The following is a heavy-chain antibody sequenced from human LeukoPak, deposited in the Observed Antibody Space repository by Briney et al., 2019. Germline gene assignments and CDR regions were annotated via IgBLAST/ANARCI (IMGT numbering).Heavy chain of an antibody. CDR1: GGTFSSYA. D-gene: IGHD2-2*01. V-gene: IGHV1-69*13. J-gene: IGHJ4*02. CDR3: ARDLGAWEYQLPY. CDR2: IIPLFGTA. Sequence: GASVKVSCKASGGTFSSYAISWVRQAPGQGLEWMGGIIPLFGTANYAQKLQGRVTITADESTSTAYMELSSLRSEDTAVYYCARDLGAWEYQLPYWGQGTLVTVSS.